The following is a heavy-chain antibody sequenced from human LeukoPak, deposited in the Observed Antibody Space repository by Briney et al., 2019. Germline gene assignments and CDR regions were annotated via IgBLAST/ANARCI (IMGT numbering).Heavy chain of an antibody. D-gene: IGHD6-13*01. J-gene: IGHJ4*02. CDR1: GFTFDDYA. Sequence: PGRSLRLSCAASGFTFDDYAMHWVRHAPGKGLEWVSGISWNSGSIGYADSVKGRFTISRDNAKNSLYLHMNSLRAEDTALYYCARDRRGIAAAGTDYWGQGTLVTVSS. V-gene: IGHV3-9*01. CDR2: ISWNSGSI. CDR3: ARDRRGIAAAGTDY.